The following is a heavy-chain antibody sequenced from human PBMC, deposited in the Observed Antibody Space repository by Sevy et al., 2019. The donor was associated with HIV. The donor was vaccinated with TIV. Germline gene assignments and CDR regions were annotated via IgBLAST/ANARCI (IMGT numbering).Heavy chain of an antibody. CDR3: ARCPGHYSIDY. D-gene: IGHD2-21*01. CDR1: GFTFNTYS. V-gene: IGHV3-48*02. Sequence: GGSLRLSCAASGFTFNTYSLIWVRQTPGKGLEWLSFIGTAAGVTYYADSVKGGFTISGDNAKNSLYLQMNSLRDEDTAVYYCARCPGHYSIDYWGQGTLVTVSS. J-gene: IGHJ4*02. CDR2: IGTAAGVT.